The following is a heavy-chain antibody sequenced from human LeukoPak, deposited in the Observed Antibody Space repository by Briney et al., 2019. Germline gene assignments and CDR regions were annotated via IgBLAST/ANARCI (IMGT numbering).Heavy chain of an antibody. CDR2: IYYSGST. V-gene: IGHV4-59*08. CDR1: GGSISSYY. J-gene: IGHJ6*03. Sequence: PSETLPLTCTVPGGSISSYYWSWIRQPPGKGLEWIGYIYYSGSTNYNPSLKSRVTISVDTSKNQFSLKLSSVTAADTAVYYCARNPIAVAGDYYYYMDVWGKGTTVTVSS. D-gene: IGHD6-19*01. CDR3: ARNPIAVAGDYYYYMDV.